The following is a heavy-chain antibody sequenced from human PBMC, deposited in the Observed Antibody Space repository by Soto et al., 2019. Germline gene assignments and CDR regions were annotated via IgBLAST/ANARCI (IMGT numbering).Heavy chain of an antibody. CDR2: ISYDGSNK. CDR3: AKDTLSVNWNPSDFDY. J-gene: IGHJ4*02. CDR1: GFTFSSYG. Sequence: GGSLRLSCAASGFTFSSYGMHWVRQAPGKGLEWVAVISYDGSNKYYADSVKGRFTISRDNSKNTLYLQMNSPRAEDTVVFYCAKDTLSVNWNPSDFDYWGQGTLVTVSS. D-gene: IGHD1-1*01. V-gene: IGHV3-30*18.